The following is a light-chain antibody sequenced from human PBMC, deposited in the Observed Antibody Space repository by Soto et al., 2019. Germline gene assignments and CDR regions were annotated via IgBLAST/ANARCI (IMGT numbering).Light chain of an antibody. CDR2: AAS. Sequence: DIQMTHSPSSLSASVGDRVTITCRASQGIRNDLGWYQQKPGKAPKRLIYAASSLQSGVPSRFSGSGSGTDFTLTISSLQPEDFATYYCQQSYRTPPITFGQGTRLEIK. CDR3: QQSYRTPPIT. CDR1: QGIRND. J-gene: IGKJ5*01. V-gene: IGKV1-39*01.